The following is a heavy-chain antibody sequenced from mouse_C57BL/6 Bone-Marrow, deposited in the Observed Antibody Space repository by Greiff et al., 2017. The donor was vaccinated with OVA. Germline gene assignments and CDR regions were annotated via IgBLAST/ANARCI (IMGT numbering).Heavy chain of an antibody. J-gene: IGHJ1*03. CDR1: GYTFTSYW. D-gene: IGHD2-1*01. Sequence: QVQLQQPGAELVRPGTSVKLSCKASGYTFTSYWMHWVKQRPGQGLEWIGVIDPSDSYTNYTQKFKGKATLTVDTSSSTAYMQLSSLTSEDSAVDCCADGNYGPWYFGVWGTGTTVTVTS. CDR2: IDPSDSYT. V-gene: IGHV1-59*01. CDR3: ADGNYGPWYFGV.